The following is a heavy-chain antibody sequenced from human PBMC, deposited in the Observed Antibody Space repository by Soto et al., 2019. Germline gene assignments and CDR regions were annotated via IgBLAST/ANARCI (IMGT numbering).Heavy chain of an antibody. D-gene: IGHD1-26*01. CDR2: ISSSSSYI. J-gene: IGHJ6*02. CDR3: ARDREGVRNYYYGMDV. V-gene: IGHV3-21*01. CDR1: GFTFSSYS. Sequence: PSGSLTLSCAASGFTFSSYSMNWVRQAPGKGMEWVSSISSSSSYIYYADSVKGRFTISRDNAENSLYLQMNSLRADDTAVYYCARDREGVRNYYYGMDVWGQGTTVTVSS.